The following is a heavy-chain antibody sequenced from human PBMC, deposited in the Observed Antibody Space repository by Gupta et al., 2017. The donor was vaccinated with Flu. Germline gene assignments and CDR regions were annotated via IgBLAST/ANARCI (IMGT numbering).Heavy chain of an antibody. Sequence: RQAPGQGLEWMGGIIPIFGTANYAQKFQGRVTITADESTSTAYMELSSLRSEDTAVYYCARGAILGTPYFDYWGQGTLVTVSS. J-gene: IGHJ4*02. D-gene: IGHD3-3*01. CDR3: ARGAILGTPYFDY. V-gene: IGHV1-69*01. CDR2: IIPIFGTA.